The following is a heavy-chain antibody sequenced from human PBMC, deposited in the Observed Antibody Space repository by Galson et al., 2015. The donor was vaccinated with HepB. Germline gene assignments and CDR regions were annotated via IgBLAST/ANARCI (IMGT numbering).Heavy chain of an antibody. D-gene: IGHD1-26*01. CDR1: GYTLTELS. Sequence: SCKVSGYTLTELSMHWVRQAPGNGLEWMGGFDPEDGETIYAQKFQGRVTMTEDTSTDTAYMELSSLRSEDTAVYYCATSGEGGSYLDAFEIWGQGTMVTVSS. V-gene: IGHV1-24*01. J-gene: IGHJ3*02. CDR3: ATSGEGGSYLDAFEI. CDR2: FDPEDGET.